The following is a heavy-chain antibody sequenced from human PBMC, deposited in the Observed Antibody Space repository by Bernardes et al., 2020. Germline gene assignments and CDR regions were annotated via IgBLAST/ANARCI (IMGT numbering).Heavy chain of an antibody. Sequence: GGSLRLSCAASGFTFSSYGMHWVRQAPGKGLEWVAVIWYDGSNKYYADSVKGRFTISRDNSKNTLYLQMNSLRAEDTAVYYCARDRREYSSSSLFDYWGPGTLVTVSS. CDR3: ARDRREYSSSSLFDY. CDR2: IWYDGSNK. D-gene: IGHD6-6*01. J-gene: IGHJ4*02. V-gene: IGHV3-33*01. CDR1: GFTFSSYG.